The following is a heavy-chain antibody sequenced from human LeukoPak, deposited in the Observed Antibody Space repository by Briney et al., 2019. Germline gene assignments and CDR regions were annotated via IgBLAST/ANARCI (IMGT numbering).Heavy chain of an antibody. V-gene: IGHV3-23*01. J-gene: IGHJ3*02. CDR1: GFTFSSYA. D-gene: IGHD3-22*01. CDR2: ISGSGGST. CDR3: ANDGAYYDSSTDAFDI. Sequence: GGSLRLSCAASGFTFSSYAMSWVRQAPGRGLEWVSAISGSGGSTYYADSVKGRFTISRDNSKNTLYLQMNSLRAEDTAVYYCANDGAYYDSSTDAFDIWGQGTMVTVSS.